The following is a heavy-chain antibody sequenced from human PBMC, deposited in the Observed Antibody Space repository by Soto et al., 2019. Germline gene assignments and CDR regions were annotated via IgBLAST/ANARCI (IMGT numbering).Heavy chain of an antibody. CDR3: ARPTGTTDYYYYYGMDV. D-gene: IGHD4-17*01. CDR1: GFTFSSYA. Sequence: EVQLLESGGGLVQPGGSLRLSCAASGFTFSSYAMSWVRQAPGKGLEWVSAISGSGGSTYYADSVKGRFTISRDNSKNTRYLQMNSLRAEDTAVYYCARPTGTTDYYYYYGMDVGGQWTTVPVSS. J-gene: IGHJ6*02. V-gene: IGHV3-23*01. CDR2: ISGSGGST.